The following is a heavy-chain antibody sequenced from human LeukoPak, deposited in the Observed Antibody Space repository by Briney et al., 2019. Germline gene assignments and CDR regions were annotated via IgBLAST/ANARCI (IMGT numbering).Heavy chain of an antibody. D-gene: IGHD3-22*01. CDR2: INAGNGNT. V-gene: IGHV1-3*03. CDR1: GGTFSSYA. Sequence: ASVKVSCKASGGTFSSYAISWVRQAPGQGLEWMGWINAGNGNTKYSQEFQGRVTITRDTSASTAYMELSSLRSEDMAVYYCARDMGYYYDSSGYRLAFDIWGQGTMVTVSS. J-gene: IGHJ3*02. CDR3: ARDMGYYYDSSGYRLAFDI.